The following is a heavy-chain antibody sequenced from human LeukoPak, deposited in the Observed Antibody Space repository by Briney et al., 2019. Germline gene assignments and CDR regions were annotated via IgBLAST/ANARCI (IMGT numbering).Heavy chain of an antibody. CDR1: GFTFSSYG. CDR2: ISYDGSNK. Sequence: GGSLRLSCAASGFTFSSYGMHWVRQAPGKGLEWVAVISYDGSNKYYADSVKGRFTISRDNSKNTLYVQMNSLRAEDTAVYYCAKDCSSTSCRDYWGQGTLVTVSS. J-gene: IGHJ4*02. D-gene: IGHD2-2*01. V-gene: IGHV3-30*18. CDR3: AKDCSSTSCRDY.